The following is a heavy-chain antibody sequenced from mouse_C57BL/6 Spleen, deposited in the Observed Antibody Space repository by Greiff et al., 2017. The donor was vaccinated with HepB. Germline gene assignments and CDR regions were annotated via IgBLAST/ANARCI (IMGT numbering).Heavy chain of an antibody. CDR2: IHPNSGST. Sequence: VQLQQPGAELVKPGASVKLSCKASGYTFTSYWMHWVKQRPGQGLEWIGMIHPNSGSTNYNEKFKSKATLTVDKSSSTAYMQLSSLTSEDSAVYYCAREEGWLLFDYWGQGTTLTVSS. CDR1: GYTFTSYW. V-gene: IGHV1-64*01. J-gene: IGHJ2*01. CDR3: AREEGWLLFDY. D-gene: IGHD2-3*01.